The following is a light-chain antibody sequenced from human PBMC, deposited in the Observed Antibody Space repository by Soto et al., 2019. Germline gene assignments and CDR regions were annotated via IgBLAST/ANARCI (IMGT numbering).Light chain of an antibody. CDR3: AAWDDSLSGVV. J-gene: IGLJ2*01. V-gene: IGLV1-47*01. CDR1: SSNIGSNP. CDR2: RNN. Sequence: QPVLTQPPSASGTPGQRVTISCSGSSSNIGSNPVYWYQQLPGTAPKLLIYRNNQRPSGVPDRFSGSKSGTSASLAISGLRSEDEADYYCAAWDDSLSGVVFGGGTKLTVL.